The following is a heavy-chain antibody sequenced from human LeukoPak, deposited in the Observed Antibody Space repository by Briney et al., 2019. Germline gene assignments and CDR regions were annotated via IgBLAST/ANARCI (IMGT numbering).Heavy chain of an antibody. CDR1: GFTFSIYG. J-gene: IGHJ4*02. CDR3: APGRPNYYDSIALGFDS. CDR2: IRYDGNND. V-gene: IGHV3-30*02. Sequence: PGGSLRLSCAASGFTFSIYGMHWVRQAPGKGLEWVAFIRYDGNNDYYADSVKGRFTISRDNSKNTLYLQLNSLRPEDTALYYCAPGRPNYYDSIALGFDSWGQGTLVTVSS. D-gene: IGHD3-22*01.